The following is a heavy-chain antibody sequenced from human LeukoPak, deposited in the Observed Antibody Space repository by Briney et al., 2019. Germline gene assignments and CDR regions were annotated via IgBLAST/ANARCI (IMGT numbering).Heavy chain of an antibody. CDR2: ISWNSGSI. J-gene: IGHJ4*02. V-gene: IGHV3-9*01. Sequence: GGSLRLSCAASGFTFDDYAMHWVRQAPGKGLEWVSGISWNSGSIGYADSVKGRFTISRDNAKNSLYLQMNSLRAEDTALYYCVRNSPDGWDWGQGTLVTVSS. D-gene: IGHD5-24*01. CDR1: GFTFDDYA. CDR3: VRNSPDGWD.